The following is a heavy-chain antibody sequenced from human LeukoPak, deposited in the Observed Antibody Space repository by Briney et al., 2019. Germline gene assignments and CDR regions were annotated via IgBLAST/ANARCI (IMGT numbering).Heavy chain of an antibody. J-gene: IGHJ5*02. V-gene: IGHV4-34*01. Sequence: KPSETLSLTCAVYGGSFSGYYWSWIRQPPGKGLEWIGEINHSGSTNYNPSLKGRVTISVDTSKNQFSLKLSSVTAADTAVYYCARDNWFDPWGQGTLVTVSS. CDR2: INHSGST. CDR1: GGSFSGYY. CDR3: ARDNWFDP.